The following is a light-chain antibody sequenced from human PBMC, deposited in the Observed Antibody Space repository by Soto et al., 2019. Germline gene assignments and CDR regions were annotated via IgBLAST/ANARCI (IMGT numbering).Light chain of an antibody. Sequence: DIVMTQSPLSLPVTPGEPASISCRSSQSLLHNNGYNYLDWYLQKPGQSPQLLIYLGSNRASGVPDRFSGSGSGTDFTLKISRVDAEDVGVYYCMQALRTRTFGQGTKVDIK. CDR1: QSLLHNNGYNY. J-gene: IGKJ1*01. CDR2: LGS. CDR3: MQALRTRT. V-gene: IGKV2-28*01.